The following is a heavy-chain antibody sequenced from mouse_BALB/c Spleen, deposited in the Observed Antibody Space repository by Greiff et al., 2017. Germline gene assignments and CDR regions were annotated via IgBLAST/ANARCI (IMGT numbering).Heavy chain of an antibody. D-gene: IGHD1-1*01. CDR2: IWSGGST. Sequence: QVQLQQSGPGLVQPSQSLSITCTVSGFSLTSYGVHWVRQSPGKGLEWLGVIWSGGSTDYNAAFISRLSISKDNSKSQVFFKMNSLQANDTAIYYCARSYYGSFWYFDVWGAGTTVTVSS. CDR3: ARSYYGSFWYFDV. J-gene: IGHJ1*01. CDR1: GFSLTSYG. V-gene: IGHV2-2*02.